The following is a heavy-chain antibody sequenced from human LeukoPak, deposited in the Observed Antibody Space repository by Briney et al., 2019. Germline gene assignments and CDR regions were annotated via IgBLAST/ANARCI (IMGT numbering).Heavy chain of an antibody. CDR1: GFTFADYA. CDR3: ARDFSGKGSIAAAGVFDY. V-gene: IGHV3-43D*03. J-gene: IGHJ4*02. Sequence: GGSLRLSCAASGFTFADYAMHWVRHAPGKGLEWVSLINWDGGSTYYADSVKGRFTISRDNTKDSLYLQMSSLRAEDTAVYYCARDFSGKGSIAAAGVFDYWGQGTLVTVSS. CDR2: INWDGGST. D-gene: IGHD6-13*01.